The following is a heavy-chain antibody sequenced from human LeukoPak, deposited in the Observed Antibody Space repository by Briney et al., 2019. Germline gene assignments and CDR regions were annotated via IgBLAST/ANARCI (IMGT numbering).Heavy chain of an antibody. CDR2: IIPVFGTA. Sequence: SVKVSCKASGGTFSTYVISWVRQAPGQGLEWMGGIIPVFGTANYAEKFQGRVTITADKSTSTAYMELSSLRSEDTAVYYCATTLRYDILTGYSTRDYWGQGTLVTVSS. J-gene: IGHJ4*02. CDR1: GGTFSTYV. V-gene: IGHV1-69*06. D-gene: IGHD3-9*01. CDR3: ATTLRYDILTGYSTRDY.